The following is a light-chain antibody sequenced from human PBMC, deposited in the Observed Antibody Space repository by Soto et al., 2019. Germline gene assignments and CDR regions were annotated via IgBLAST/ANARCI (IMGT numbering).Light chain of an antibody. CDR2: GAS. J-gene: IGKJ5*01. CDR1: QSVSRR. V-gene: IGKV3-20*01. CDR3: QQYGGSPIT. Sequence: EVVLTQYPGALSLSPGGRATLSCRASQSVSRRLAWYQQRPGQSPRLLISGASMRASGVPVRFIGSGSGTDFTLTITRLEPEDFAVYYCQQYGGSPITFGLGTRLEIK.